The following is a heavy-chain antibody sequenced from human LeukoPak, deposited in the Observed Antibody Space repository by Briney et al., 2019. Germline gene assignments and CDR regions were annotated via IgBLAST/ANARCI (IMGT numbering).Heavy chain of an antibody. CDR1: GFTFSSYA. Sequence: GGSLRLSCAASGFTFSSYAMHWVRQAPGKGLEWVAVISYDGSNKYYADSVKGRFTISRDNSKNTLYLQMNSLRAEDTAVYYCAREDSSGYYYDRGQGTLVTVSS. J-gene: IGHJ4*02. D-gene: IGHD3-22*01. CDR3: AREDSSGYYYD. V-gene: IGHV3-30-3*01. CDR2: ISYDGSNK.